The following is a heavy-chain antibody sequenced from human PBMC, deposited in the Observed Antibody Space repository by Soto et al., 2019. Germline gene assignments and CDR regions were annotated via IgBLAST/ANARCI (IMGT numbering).Heavy chain of an antibody. CDR2: INAGNGNT. J-gene: IGHJ4*02. D-gene: IGHD2-2*02. V-gene: IGHV1-3*01. Sequence: ASVKVSCKASGYTFTRYAMHWVRQAPGQRLEWMGWINAGNGNTKYSQKFQGRVTITRDTSASTAYMELSSLRSEDTAVYYCALQLATGAIDGRFDYWGQGTLVTVSS. CDR1: GYTFTRYA. CDR3: ALQLATGAIDGRFDY.